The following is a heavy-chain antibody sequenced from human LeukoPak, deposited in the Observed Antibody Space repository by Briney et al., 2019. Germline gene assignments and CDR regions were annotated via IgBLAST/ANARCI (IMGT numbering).Heavy chain of an antibody. CDR2: ISGSGGST. D-gene: IGHD3-22*01. J-gene: IGHJ4*02. CDR1: GFTFSSYA. CDR3: ARIYDSSGYYHFDY. Sequence: GGSLRLSCAASGFTFSSYAMSWVRQAPGKGLEWVSAISGSGGSTYYADSVKGRFTISRDNSKNTLYLQMNSLRAEDTAVYYCARIYDSSGYYHFDYWGQGTLVTVSS. V-gene: IGHV3-23*01.